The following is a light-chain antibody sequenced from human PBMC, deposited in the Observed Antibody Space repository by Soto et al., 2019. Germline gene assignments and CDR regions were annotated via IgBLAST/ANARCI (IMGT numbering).Light chain of an antibody. J-gene: IGKJ2*01. CDR1: QSVSSNF. CDR3: QQYGSSPYT. V-gene: IGKV3-20*01. CDR2: GAS. Sequence: ENVLTQSPSTLSLSPGERATLSCRASQSVSSNFLAWFQQKPGQAPRLIIYGASTRGSGIPDRFSGSGSGTDFTLTISRLETEDFAVYYCQQYGSSPYTFGQGTKLEIK.